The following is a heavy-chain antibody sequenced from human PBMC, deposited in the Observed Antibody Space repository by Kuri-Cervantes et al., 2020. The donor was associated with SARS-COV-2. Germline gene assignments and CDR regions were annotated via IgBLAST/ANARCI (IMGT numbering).Heavy chain of an antibody. CDR3: ARESMVRGVPLDY. J-gene: IGHJ4*02. V-gene: IGHV3-11*01. D-gene: IGHD3-10*01. Sequence: GESLKISCAASGFTFSDYYMSWIRQAPGKGLEWVSYISSSGSTIYYADSVKGRFTISRDNAKNSLYLQMNSLRAEDTAVYYCARESMVRGVPLDYWGQGTLVTVSS. CDR2: ISSSGSTI. CDR1: GFTFSDYY.